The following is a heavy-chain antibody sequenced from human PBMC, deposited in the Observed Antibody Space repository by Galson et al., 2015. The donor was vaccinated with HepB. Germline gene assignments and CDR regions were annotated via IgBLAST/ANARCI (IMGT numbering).Heavy chain of an antibody. D-gene: IGHD3-9*01. CDR1: GYTFTSYY. J-gene: IGHJ4*02. CDR3: ASWAYDILTGYYLEGIY. Sequence: SVKVSCKASGYTFTSYYMHWVRQAPGQGLEWMGIINPSGGSTSYAQKFQGRVTITRDTSTSTVYMELSSLRSEDTAVYYCASWAYDILTGYYLEGIYWGQGTLVTVSS. V-gene: IGHV1-46*01. CDR2: INPSGGST.